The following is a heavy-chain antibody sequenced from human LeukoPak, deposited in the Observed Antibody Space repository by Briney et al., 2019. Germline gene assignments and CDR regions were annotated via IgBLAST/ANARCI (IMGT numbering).Heavy chain of an antibody. Sequence: GRSLRLSCAASGFTFNTYWMQWVRQAPGKGLVWVSRINSDGSDTRYADSVKGRFTISRDNAKNTLYLQMNSLRAEDTAMYYCARDLEYSSGWFGYWGQGTLVTVSS. CDR2: INSDGSDT. CDR1: GFTFNTYW. V-gene: IGHV3-74*01. J-gene: IGHJ4*02. CDR3: ARDLEYSSGWFGY. D-gene: IGHD6-19*01.